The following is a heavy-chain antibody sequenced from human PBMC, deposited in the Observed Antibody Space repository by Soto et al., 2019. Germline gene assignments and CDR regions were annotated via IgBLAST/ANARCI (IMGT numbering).Heavy chain of an antibody. J-gene: IGHJ4*02. Sequence: GGSLRLSCAASGFTFDDYTMHWVRQAPGKGLEWVSLISWDGGSTYYADSVKGRFTISRDNSKNSLYLQMNSLRTEDTALYYCVSGDIVGDTKWNYFDYWGQGTLVTVSS. CDR3: VSGDIVGDTKWNYFDY. D-gene: IGHD1-26*01. V-gene: IGHV3-43*01. CDR2: ISWDGGST. CDR1: GFTFDDYT.